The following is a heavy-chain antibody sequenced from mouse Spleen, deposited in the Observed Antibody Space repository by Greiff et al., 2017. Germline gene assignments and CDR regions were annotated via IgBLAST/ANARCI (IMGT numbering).Heavy chain of an antibody. J-gene: IGHJ3*01. CDR2: IWGGGST. D-gene: IGHD1-1*01. CDR1: GFSLTSYG. V-gene: IGHV2-6*01. Sequence: VKLMESGPGLVAPSQSLSITCTVSGFSLTSYGVDWVRQSPGKGLEWLGVIWGGGSTNYNSALKSRLSISKDNSKSQVFLKMNSLQTDDTAMYYCATRHYGSSYSWFAYWGQGTLVTVSA. CDR3: ATRHYGSSYSWFAY.